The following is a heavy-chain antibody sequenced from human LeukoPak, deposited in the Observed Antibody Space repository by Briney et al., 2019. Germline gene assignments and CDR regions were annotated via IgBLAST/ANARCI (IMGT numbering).Heavy chain of an antibody. CDR1: GYTFTSYY. V-gene: IGHV1-69*13. Sequence: SVKVSCKASGYTFTSYYMHWVRQAPGQGLEWMGGITPVFGTRNSAQKFQGRVTITVDESTSTAYMELSRLRSEDTAVYYCARDHWDGSYSRGDYWGQGTLVIVSS. J-gene: IGHJ4*02. CDR2: ITPVFGTR. D-gene: IGHD1-26*01. CDR3: ARDHWDGSYSRGDY.